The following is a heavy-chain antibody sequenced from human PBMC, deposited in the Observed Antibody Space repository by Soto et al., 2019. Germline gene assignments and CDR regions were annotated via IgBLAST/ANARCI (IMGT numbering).Heavy chain of an antibody. D-gene: IGHD3-10*01. CDR1: GGSFSGYY. CDR2: INHSGST. Sequence: SETLSLTCAVYGGSFSGYYWSWIRQPPGKGLEWIGEINHSGSTNYNPSLKSRVTISVDTSKNHFSLNLSSVTAADTAVYYRASYHRGHRLKFDPWGQGILVTVSS. J-gene: IGHJ5*02. CDR3: ASYHRGHRLKFDP. V-gene: IGHV4-34*01.